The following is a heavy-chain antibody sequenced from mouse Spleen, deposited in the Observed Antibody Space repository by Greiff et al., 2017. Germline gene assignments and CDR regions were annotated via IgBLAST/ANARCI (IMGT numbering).Heavy chain of an antibody. CDR1: GYAFTNYL. CDR3: ARRPLYAMDY. V-gene: IGHV1-54*01. CDR2: INPGSGGT. Sequence: VKLMESGAELVRPGTSVKVSCKASGYAFTNYLIEWVKQRPGQGLEWIGVINPGSGGTNYNEKFKGKATLTADKSSSTAYMQLSSLTSEDSAVYFCARRPLYAMDYWGQGTSVTVSS. J-gene: IGHJ4*01.